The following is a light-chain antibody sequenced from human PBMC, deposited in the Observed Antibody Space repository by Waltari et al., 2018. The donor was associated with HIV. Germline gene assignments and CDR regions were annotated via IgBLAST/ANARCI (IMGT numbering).Light chain of an antibody. CDR3: QQYDGSPPRT. V-gene: IGKV3-20*01. Sequence: EIVLTQSPVTLSLSPGERATLSCRARQGVKQQPLAWYQQTPGQAPRLLIYCVSSRATGIPDRFSGSGSGTDFTLTISRLEPEEFSIYYCQQYDGSPPRTFGQGTRVEIK. J-gene: IGKJ1*01. CDR2: CVS. CDR1: QGVKQQP.